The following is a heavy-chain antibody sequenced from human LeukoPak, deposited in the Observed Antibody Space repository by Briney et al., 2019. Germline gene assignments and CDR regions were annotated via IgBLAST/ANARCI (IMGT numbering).Heavy chain of an antibody. V-gene: IGHV1-2*02. Sequence: ASVKVSCKASGYSFTGYCMHWVRQAPGQGLEWMGRICPESGGTNYAQKFQGRVTMTTDTTVSTAYMELSGLKSDDTAVYYCASGLNSRISSCWGQGTRVTVSS. CDR2: ICPESGGT. CDR1: GYSFTGYC. J-gene: IGHJ4*02. D-gene: IGHD6-13*01. CDR3: ASGLNSRISSC.